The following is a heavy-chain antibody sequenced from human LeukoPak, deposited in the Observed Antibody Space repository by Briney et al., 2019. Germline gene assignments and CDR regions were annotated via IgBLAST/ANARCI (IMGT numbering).Heavy chain of an antibody. CDR2: VSSSSAFI. D-gene: IGHD6-13*01. CDR3: ARDSSNWAYSFDS. Sequence: PGGSLRLSCVASGFTFSSYTMNWVRQAPGKGLEWVSSVSSSSAFIYYADSVKGRFTISRDNAQNSLSLQMDSLRAEDTAVYYCARDSSNWAYSFDSWGQGALVTVSS. CDR1: GFTFSSYT. V-gene: IGHV3-21*01. J-gene: IGHJ4*02.